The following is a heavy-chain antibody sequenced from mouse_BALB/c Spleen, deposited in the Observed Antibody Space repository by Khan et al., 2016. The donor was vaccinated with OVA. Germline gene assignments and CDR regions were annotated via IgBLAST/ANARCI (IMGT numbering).Heavy chain of an antibody. Sequence: EVQLQESGPGLVKPSQSLSLTCAVTGYSITSEYAWNWIRQFPGNKLEWMGYINYSGNTRYNPSLKSRISFTRDTSKNQFFLQLNSVTTEDTATYYCTRKDYYDYDPFPYWGQGTLVTVSA. V-gene: IGHV3-2*02. CDR1: GYSITSEYA. CDR3: TRKDYYDYDPFPY. D-gene: IGHD2-4*01. CDR2: INYSGNT. J-gene: IGHJ3*01.